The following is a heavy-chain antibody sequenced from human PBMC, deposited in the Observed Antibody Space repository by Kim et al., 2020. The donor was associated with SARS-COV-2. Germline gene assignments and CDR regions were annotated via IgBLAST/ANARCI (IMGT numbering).Heavy chain of an antibody. CDR1: GFTFSDYY. CDR2: ITSSTSYT. V-gene: IGHV3-11*03. J-gene: IGHJ3*02. Sequence: GGSLRLSCAASGFTFSDYYMSWIRQAPGKGLEWISYITSSTSYTNYADSVKGRFTISRDNAKNSLYLQMNSLRAEDTAVYYCATYIWGTYREDAFDIWGQGTMVTVSS. D-gene: IGHD3-16*02. CDR3: ATYIWGTYREDAFDI.